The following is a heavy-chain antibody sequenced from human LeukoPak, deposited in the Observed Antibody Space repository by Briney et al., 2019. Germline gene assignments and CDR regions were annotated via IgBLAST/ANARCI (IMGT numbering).Heavy chain of an antibody. Sequence: PGGPLSLFCAASGFTFSSYCMHWARQAPGKGLEWVAFIRYEGSNTYYADSVKGRFTISRDNAKNSLYLQMNSMRAEDTAVYYCAKDMYHPYPTLMITFGGVTDYWGQGTLVTVSS. D-gene: IGHD3-16*01. CDR2: IRYEGSNT. J-gene: IGHJ4*02. CDR1: GFTFSSYC. V-gene: IGHV3-30*02. CDR3: AKDMYHPYPTLMITFGGVTDY.